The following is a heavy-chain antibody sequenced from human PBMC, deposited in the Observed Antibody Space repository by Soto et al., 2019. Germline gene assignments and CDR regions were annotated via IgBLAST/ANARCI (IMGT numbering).Heavy chain of an antibody. Sequence: VQLVESGGGVVQPGRSLRLSCAASGFTFISYAMSWVRQAPGKGLEWVSAISGSGGTTYYADSVKGRFTISRDNSKNTLYLQVNSLRAEDTAVYYCAKVWFGELAHFDYWGQGTLVTVSS. J-gene: IGHJ4*02. CDR1: GFTFISYA. V-gene: IGHV3-23*04. D-gene: IGHD3-10*01. CDR2: ISGSGGTT. CDR3: AKVWFGELAHFDY.